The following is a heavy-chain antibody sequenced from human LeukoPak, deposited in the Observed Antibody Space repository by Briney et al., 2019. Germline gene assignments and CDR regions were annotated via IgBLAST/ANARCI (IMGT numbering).Heavy chain of an antibody. J-gene: IGHJ4*02. CDR1: GYTFTSYY. CDR2: INPNGGST. D-gene: IGHD3-22*01. Sequence: ASVKVSCRTSGYTFTSYYIHWVRQVPGQGLEWMGLINPNGGSTSYEQNFQGRVTMTRDMSTSTVYMELSRLRSEDTAVYYCARNPWGGYYSSLFDYWGQGTLVTVSS. CDR3: ARNPWGGYYSSLFDY. V-gene: IGHV1-46*01.